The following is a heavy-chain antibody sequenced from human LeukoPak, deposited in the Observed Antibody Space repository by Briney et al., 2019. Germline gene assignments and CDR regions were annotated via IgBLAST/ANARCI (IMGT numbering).Heavy chain of an antibody. D-gene: IGHD3-9*01. CDR3: ARDDYDILTGSPGAFDI. CDR2: IRYDGSNK. CDR1: GFTFSSYG. J-gene: IGHJ3*02. V-gene: IGHV3-30*02. Sequence: PGGSLRLSCAASGFTFSSYGMHWVRQAPGKGLEWVAFIRYDGSNKYYADSVKGRFTISRDNSKNTLYLQMNSLRAEDTAVYYCARDDYDILTGSPGAFDIWGQGTMVTVSS.